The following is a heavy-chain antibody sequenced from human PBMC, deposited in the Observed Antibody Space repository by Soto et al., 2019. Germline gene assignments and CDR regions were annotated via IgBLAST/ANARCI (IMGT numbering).Heavy chain of an antibody. CDR1: GYTFTSYD. CDR2: MNPNSGNT. CDR3: ARRSTTGTTMKYYYGMDV. V-gene: IGHV1-8*01. J-gene: IGHJ6*02. D-gene: IGHD1-1*01. Sequence: ASVKVSCKASGYTFTSYDINWVRQATGQGLEWMGWMNPNSGNTGYAQKFQGRVTMTRNTSISTAYMELSSLRSEDTAVYYCARRSTTGTTMKYYYGMDVWGQGTTVTVSS.